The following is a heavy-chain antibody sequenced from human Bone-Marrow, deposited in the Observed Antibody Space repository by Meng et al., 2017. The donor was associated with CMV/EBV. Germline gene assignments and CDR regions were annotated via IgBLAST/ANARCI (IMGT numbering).Heavy chain of an antibody. J-gene: IGHJ4*02. D-gene: IGHD6-6*01. CDR2: INPNSGGT. CDR3: ARGRGSIAARGSWNY. CDR1: GYTFTGHY. V-gene: IGHV1-2*02. Sequence: ASVKVSCKASGYTFTGHYMHWVRQAPGQGLEWMGWINPNSGGTNYAQKFQGRVTMTRDTSISTAYMELSRLRSDDTAVYYCARGRGSIAARGSWNYWGQGTLVTVSS.